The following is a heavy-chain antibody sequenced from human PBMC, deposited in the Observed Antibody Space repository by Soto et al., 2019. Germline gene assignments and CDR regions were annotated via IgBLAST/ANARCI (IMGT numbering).Heavy chain of an antibody. CDR2: ISTYKGDP. CDR3: TRFDYSKYLVDF. Sequence: QFQLVQSGAEVKKPGASVKVSCRASGYTFTSYGIAWARQAPGHGLEWMGWISTYKGDPTYAQNFQGRIAMTTDTSTSTAYMELRSLRPADTALYYCTRFDYSKYLVDFWGLGTLVTVSS. J-gene: IGHJ4*02. D-gene: IGHD4-4*01. CDR1: GYTFTSYG. V-gene: IGHV1-18*01.